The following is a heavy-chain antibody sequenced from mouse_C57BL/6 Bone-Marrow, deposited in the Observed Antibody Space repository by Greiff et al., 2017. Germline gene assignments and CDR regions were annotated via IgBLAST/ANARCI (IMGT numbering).Heavy chain of an antibody. Sequence: QVQLQQPGAELVKPGASVKLSCKASGYTFTSYWMQWVKQRPGQGLEWIGKIDPSDSYTNYNQNFKGQATLTVDTSSSTAYMQLSSLTSEDSAVYYCARWGLRGYAMDYWGQGTSVTVSS. D-gene: IGHD2-4*01. J-gene: IGHJ4*01. CDR1: GYTFTSYW. CDR3: ARWGLRGYAMDY. V-gene: IGHV1-50*01. CDR2: IDPSDSYT.